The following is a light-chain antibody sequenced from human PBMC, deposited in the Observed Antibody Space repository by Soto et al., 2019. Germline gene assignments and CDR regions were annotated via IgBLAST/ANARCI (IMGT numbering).Light chain of an antibody. CDR2: AVS. Sequence: QSALPQPASVSGSPGQSITISCTGTSSDVGLYDYVSWYQQHPGKAPQLMIYAVSNRPSGVSNRFSASKSGNTASLFISGLHADDAADYYCSSYTRDSSNVFGSRNKV. V-gene: IGLV2-14*01. CDR3: SSYTRDSSNV. CDR1: SSDVGLYDY. J-gene: IGLJ1*01.